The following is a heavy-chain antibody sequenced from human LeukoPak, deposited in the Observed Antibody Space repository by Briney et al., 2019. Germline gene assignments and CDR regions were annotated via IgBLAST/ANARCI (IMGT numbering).Heavy chain of an antibody. V-gene: IGHV4-61*02. D-gene: IGHD3-22*01. CDR1: GGSISSGSYY. CDR3: AKVRADYDSSAFLGGWYFDY. Sequence: PSETLSLTCTVSGGSISSGSYYGSWIRQPAGKGLEWIGRIYTSGSTNYNPSLKSRVTISIDTSKNQFYLKLSSVTAADTAVYYCAKVRADYDSSAFLGGWYFDYWGQGTLVTVSS. J-gene: IGHJ4*02. CDR2: IYTSGST.